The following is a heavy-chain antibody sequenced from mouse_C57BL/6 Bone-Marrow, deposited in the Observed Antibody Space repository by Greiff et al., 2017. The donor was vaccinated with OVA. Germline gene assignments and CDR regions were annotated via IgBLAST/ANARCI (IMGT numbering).Heavy chain of an antibody. D-gene: IGHD1-1*01. Sequence: DVQLQESGPELVKPGASVKIPCKASGYTFTDYNMDWVKQSHGKSLEWIGDINPNNGGTIYNQKFKGKATLTVDKSSSTAYMELRSLTSEDTAVYYCARRIYYGSSYDYAMDYWGQGTSVTVSS. J-gene: IGHJ4*01. V-gene: IGHV1-18*01. CDR1: GYTFTDYN. CDR2: INPNNGGT. CDR3: ARRIYYGSSYDYAMDY.